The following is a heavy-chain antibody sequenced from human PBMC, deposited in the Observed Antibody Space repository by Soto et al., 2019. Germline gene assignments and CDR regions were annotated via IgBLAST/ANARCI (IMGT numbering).Heavy chain of an antibody. J-gene: IGHJ6*03. Sequence: GASVKVSCKASGYTFTGYYMHWMRQAPGQGLEWMGWINPNSGETDYAQNSQGWVTMTRDMSISTAYMELSRLKSNDTAVYYCARGGGLNYYYCIDVWGKGTTVTVSS. CDR3: ARGGGLNYYYCIDV. CDR2: INPNSGET. CDR1: GYTFTGYY. V-gene: IGHV1-2*04.